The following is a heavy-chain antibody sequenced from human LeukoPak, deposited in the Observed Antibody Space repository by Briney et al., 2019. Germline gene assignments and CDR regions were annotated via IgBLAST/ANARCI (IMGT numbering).Heavy chain of an antibody. J-gene: IGHJ4*02. D-gene: IGHD6-6*01. CDR2: IIPTLGIA. Sequence: WASVKVSCKASGGTLSSYAISWVRQAPGQGLEWMGRIIPTLGIANYAQKFQGRVTITADKSTSTDYMELSSLRSEDTAVYYCARDASIAARPRYYFDYWGQGTLVTVSS. CDR3: ARDASIAARPRYYFDY. CDR1: GGTLSSYA. V-gene: IGHV1-69*04.